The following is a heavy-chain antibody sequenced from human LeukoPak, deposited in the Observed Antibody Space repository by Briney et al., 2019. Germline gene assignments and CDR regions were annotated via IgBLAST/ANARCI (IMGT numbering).Heavy chain of an antibody. CDR1: GYTFTNYG. V-gene: IGHV1-18*01. CDR3: VRDWDAINNCFDP. CDR2: ISTNSEKR. D-gene: IGHD1-26*01. Sequence: ASVKVSCKASGYTFTNYGISWVRQATGQGLEWMGWISTNSEKRAYAQTLQARLTMTTDTATSTAYMELRSLTFDDTAVYYCVRDWDAINNCFDPGGEGTPVTVSS. J-gene: IGHJ5*02.